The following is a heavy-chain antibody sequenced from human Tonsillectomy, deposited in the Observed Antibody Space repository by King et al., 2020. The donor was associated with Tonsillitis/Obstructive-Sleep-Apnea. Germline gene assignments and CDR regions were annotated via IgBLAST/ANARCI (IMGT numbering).Heavy chain of an antibody. CDR3: ASIFDYGDYVYY. V-gene: IGHV1-2*06. D-gene: IGHD4-17*01. CDR1: GYTFTGYY. CDR2: INPNSGGT. J-gene: IGHJ4*02. Sequence: QLVQSGAEVKKPGASVKVSCKASGYTFTGYYMHWVRQAPGQGLEWMGRINPNSGGTNYAQKVKGRVTMTRDTSISTAYMELSRLRSEDTAVYYCASIFDYGDYVYYCGQGTLVTVSS.